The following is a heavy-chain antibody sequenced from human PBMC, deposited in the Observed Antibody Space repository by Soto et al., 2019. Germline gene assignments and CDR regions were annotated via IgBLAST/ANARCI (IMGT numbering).Heavy chain of an antibody. V-gene: IGHV1-69*13. CDR1: GGTFSSYA. D-gene: IGHD6-13*01. J-gene: IGHJ6*02. CDR3: AIRIAAAGTYYYYGMDV. CDR2: IIPIFGTA. Sequence: ASVKVSCKASGGTFSSYAISWVRQAPGQGLEWMGGIIPIFGTANYAQKFQGRVTITADESTSTAYMELSSLRSEDTAVYYCAIRIAAAGTYYYYGMDVWGQGTTVTVSS.